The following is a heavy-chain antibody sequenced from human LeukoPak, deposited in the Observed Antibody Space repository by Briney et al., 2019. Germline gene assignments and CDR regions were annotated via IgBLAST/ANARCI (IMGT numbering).Heavy chain of an antibody. D-gene: IGHD3-22*01. J-gene: IGHJ4*02. CDR3: ARQNQNYYDSSGYLYYFDY. CDR2: TYYSGST. V-gene: IGHV4-39*01. CDR1: GGSISSSSYY. Sequence: SETLSLTCTVSGGSISSSSYYWGWIRQPPGKGLEWIGSTYYSGSTYYNPSLKSRVTISVDTSKNQFSLKLSSVTAADTAVYYCARQNQNYYDSSGYLYYFDYWGQGTLVTVSS.